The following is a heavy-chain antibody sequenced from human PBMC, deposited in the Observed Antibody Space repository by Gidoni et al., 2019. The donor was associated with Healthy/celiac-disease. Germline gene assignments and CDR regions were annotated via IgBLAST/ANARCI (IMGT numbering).Heavy chain of an antibody. J-gene: IGHJ6*02. D-gene: IGHD3-10*01. CDR2: INHSGST. CDR1: GGSFSGYY. V-gene: IGHV4-34*01. CDR3: ARGGIWFGELLYLNYYYGMDV. Sequence: QVQLQQRGAGLLKPSETLSLTCAVYGGSFSGYYWSWIRQPPGKGLEWIGEINHSGSTNYNPSLKSRVTISVDTSKNQFSLKLSSVTAADTAVYYCARGGIWFGELLYLNYYYGMDVWGQGTTVTVSS.